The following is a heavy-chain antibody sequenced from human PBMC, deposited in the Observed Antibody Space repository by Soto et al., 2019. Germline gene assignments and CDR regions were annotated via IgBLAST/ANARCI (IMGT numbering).Heavy chain of an antibody. D-gene: IGHD3-3*01. CDR1: GFTFINYN. J-gene: IGHJ4*02. Sequence: EVQLVESGGGLVQPGGSLRLSCAASGFTFINYNMNWVRQAPGKGLEWVSYIGRSGTTTYYADSVKGRFSVSRNSAENSLYLQMNSLRDEDTAVYYCARDGRSGNIAGWGPIFDYWGQGTLVTVSS. CDR2: IGRSGTTT. CDR3: ARDGRSGNIAGWGPIFDY. V-gene: IGHV3-48*02.